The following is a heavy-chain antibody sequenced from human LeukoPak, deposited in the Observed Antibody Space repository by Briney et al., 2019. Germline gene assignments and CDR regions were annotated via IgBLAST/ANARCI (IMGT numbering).Heavy chain of an antibody. CDR3: AKDRGGTGDFDY. Sequence: ASVKVSCKASGYPFISYVIHWVRQAPGQRLEWMGWINPDNGNAEYSQKFQGRITITRDPSATTAYTELSSLRSEDMAMYYCAKDRGGTGDFDYWGQGTLVTVSS. CDR2: INPDNGNA. V-gene: IGHV1-3*01. CDR1: GYPFISYV. D-gene: IGHD3-10*01. J-gene: IGHJ4*02.